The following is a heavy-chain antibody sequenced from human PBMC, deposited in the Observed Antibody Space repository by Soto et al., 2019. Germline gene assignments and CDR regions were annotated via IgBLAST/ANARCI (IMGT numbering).Heavy chain of an antibody. CDR1: GFTFRHYW. D-gene: IGHD6-19*01. CDR3: ARGAVDPVDY. CDR2: ISDYGRI. V-gene: IGHV3-74*01. J-gene: IGHJ4*02. Sequence: EVQLVESGGGLVQPGGSLRLSCAASGFTFRHYWMHWVRQAPGKGLVWVSRISDYGRINYAHSVKGRFTISRDDAKSELYLQKNNLRAEDTAVYYCARGAVDPVDYWGQGDLVTVSS.